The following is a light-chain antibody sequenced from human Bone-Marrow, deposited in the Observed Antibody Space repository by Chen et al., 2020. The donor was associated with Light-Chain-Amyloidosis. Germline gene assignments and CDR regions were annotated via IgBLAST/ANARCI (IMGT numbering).Light chain of an antibody. CDR3: HQRRNWPLA. Sequence: EIVLTQSPATLSLSPGDRATLSCRASQSVRTYLAGYQQKAGQAPRLLVYDASKRASGVPARYSGSASRTDFTLSISSLEPEDSAVYFCHQRRNWPLAYGGGTKLEIK. CDR1: QSVRTY. J-gene: IGKJ4*01. CDR2: DAS. V-gene: IGKV3-11*01.